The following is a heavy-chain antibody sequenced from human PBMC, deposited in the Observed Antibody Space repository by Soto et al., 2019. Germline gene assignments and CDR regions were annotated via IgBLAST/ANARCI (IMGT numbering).Heavy chain of an antibody. CDR2: IKQDGSQT. CDR3: ARESTYLRYYDA. Sequence: GGSLRLSCAASGFTFSDSWMGWVRQAPGRSLEWVANIKQDGSQTPYAASVRGRFAISRDNSKDTLYLHMRGLKVEDTAVYFCARESTYLRYYDAWVPGTLVTVSS. J-gene: IGHJ5*02. CDR1: GFTFSDSW. D-gene: IGHD3-9*01. V-gene: IGHV3-7*01.